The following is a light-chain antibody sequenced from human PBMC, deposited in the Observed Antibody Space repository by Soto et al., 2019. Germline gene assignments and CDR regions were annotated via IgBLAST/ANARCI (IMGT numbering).Light chain of an antibody. V-gene: IGLV1-40*01. CDR3: QSCDSSLSGSVV. J-gene: IGLJ2*01. CDR1: SSNIGAGYD. CDR2: GNS. Sequence: QSVLTQPPSVSGAPGQRVTISCTGSSSNIGAGYDVHWYQQLPGTAPKLLIYGNSDRTSGVPDRFSGSKSGTSASLAITGLQAEDEADYYCQSCDSSLSGSVVFGGGTKVTVL.